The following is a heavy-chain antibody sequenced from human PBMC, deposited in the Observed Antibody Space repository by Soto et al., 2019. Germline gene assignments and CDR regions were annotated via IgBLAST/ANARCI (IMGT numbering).Heavy chain of an antibody. CDR2: VFHSGST. Sequence: QVQLQESGPGLVNPSGTLFLTCAVSGGAISSDNWWSWVRLPPGKGLEWIGEVFHSGSTSYSPSLQNRVSISVDKSKIQFSLRLSSVTAADTAVYYCARGSYYGMDVWGQGTTVTVSS. V-gene: IGHV4-4*02. CDR3: ARGSYYGMDV. CDR1: GGAISSDNW. J-gene: IGHJ6*02.